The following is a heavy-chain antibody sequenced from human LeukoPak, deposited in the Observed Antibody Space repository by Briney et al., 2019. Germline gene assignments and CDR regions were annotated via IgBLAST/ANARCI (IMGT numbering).Heavy chain of an antibody. CDR3: ARLKAYYYDSGSYYLDY. D-gene: IGHD3-10*01. CDR1: DDSFSSHY. J-gene: IGHJ4*02. Sequence: SETLSLTCAVSDDSFSSHYWTWIRQPPGKGLEWIGYISYIGSTNYNPSLKSRVTISIDTSKNQFSLKLTSMTAADTALYYCARLKAYYYDSGSYYLDYWGEGTLVTVSS. CDR2: ISYIGST. V-gene: IGHV4-59*11.